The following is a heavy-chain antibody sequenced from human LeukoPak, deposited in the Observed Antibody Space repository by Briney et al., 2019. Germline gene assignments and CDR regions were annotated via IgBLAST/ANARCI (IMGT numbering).Heavy chain of an antibody. V-gene: IGHV3-48*03. Sequence: TGGSLRLSCAASGFTFSSYEMNWVRQATGKGLEWVSYISSSGSTIYYADSVKGRFTISRDNAKNTLYLQMNSLRADDTAVYYCTRDLAADAFDVWGQGTVVTVSS. CDR1: GFTFSSYE. J-gene: IGHJ3*01. CDR3: TRDLAADAFDV. CDR2: ISSSGSTI. D-gene: IGHD6-25*01.